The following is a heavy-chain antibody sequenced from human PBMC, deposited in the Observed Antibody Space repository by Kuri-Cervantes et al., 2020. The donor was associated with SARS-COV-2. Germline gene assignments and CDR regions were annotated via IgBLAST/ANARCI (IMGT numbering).Heavy chain of an antibody. J-gene: IGHJ4*02. Sequence: GESLKISCSASGFSFSSYAMHWVRQPPGKGLEYVSAISSNGGSTYYADSVKGRFTISRDNSKSTLYLQMNSLRAEDTAVYYCAREGYYYGSGNDYWGQGTLVTVSS. D-gene: IGHD3-10*01. CDR2: ISSNGGST. CDR3: AREGYYYGSGNDY. V-gene: IGHV3-64*04. CDR1: GFSFSSYA.